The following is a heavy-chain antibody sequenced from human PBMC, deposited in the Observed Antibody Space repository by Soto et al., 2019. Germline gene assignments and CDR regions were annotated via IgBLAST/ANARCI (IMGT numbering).Heavy chain of an antibody. V-gene: IGHV4-30-2*01. CDR1: GGSISSGGYA. J-gene: IGHJ4*02. D-gene: IGHD2-21*02. Sequence: NPSETLSLTCAVSGGSISSGGYAWAWIRQPPGKGLEWVGYIYQGGSTYYNPSLKSRVTIAADRSKNQFSLNLASVTAADTAVYYCARSYSGGDAYFDYWGQGTVVTVSS. CDR3: ARSYSGGDAYFDY. CDR2: IYQGGST.